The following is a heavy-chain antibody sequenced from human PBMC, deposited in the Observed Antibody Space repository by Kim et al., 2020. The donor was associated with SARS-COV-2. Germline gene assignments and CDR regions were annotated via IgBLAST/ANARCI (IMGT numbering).Heavy chain of an antibody. J-gene: IGHJ6*02. V-gene: IGHV5-51*01. CDR1: GYGFTNYW. D-gene: IGHD3-9*01. CDR2: IYPGDSDT. CDR3: ARWGYDILPTPPEVPRDYYGLDV. Sequence: GESLKISCKGSGYGFTNYWIAWVRQMSGKGLEWMGLIYPGDSDTRYSPSFQGQVTISADKSIRTAYLQWNSLKASDTAIYYCARWGYDILPTPPEVPRDYYGLDVWGQGTTVTVSS.